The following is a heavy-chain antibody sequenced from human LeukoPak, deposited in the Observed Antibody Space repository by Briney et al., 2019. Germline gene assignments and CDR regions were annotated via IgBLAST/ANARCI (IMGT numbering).Heavy chain of an antibody. CDR2: IRYEGNDK. CDR1: GFTFSSYG. V-gene: IGHV3-30*02. CDR3: ARRAGGYSHPYDY. Sequence: GGSLRLSCAASGFTFSSYGMHWVRQAPGKGLEWVAFIRYEGNDKYYADSVKGRFTISRDNSKNTLYLQMNSLRAEDTAVYYCARRAGGYSHPYDYWGQGILVTVSS. D-gene: IGHD4-23*01. J-gene: IGHJ4*02.